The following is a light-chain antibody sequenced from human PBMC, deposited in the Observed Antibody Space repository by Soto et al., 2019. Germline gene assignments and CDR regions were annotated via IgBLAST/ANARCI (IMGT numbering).Light chain of an antibody. CDR1: SSNIGGTNY. CDR2: NNN. J-gene: IGLJ2*01. Sequence: QSVLAQPPSASGTPGQTVIISCSGSSSNIGGTNYASWYQQLPGAAPKPLIHNNNLRPSGVPDRISGSKFGTAASLPISGFRSEEEAVYYCASWDDRLGAVIFGGGTKVTVL. V-gene: IGLV1-47*02. CDR3: ASWDDRLGAVI.